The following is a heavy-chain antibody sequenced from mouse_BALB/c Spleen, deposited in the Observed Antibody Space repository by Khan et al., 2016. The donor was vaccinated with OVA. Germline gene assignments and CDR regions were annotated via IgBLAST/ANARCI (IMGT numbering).Heavy chain of an antibody. D-gene: IGHD2-1*01. Sequence: VQLQESGAELAKPGASVKMSCQASGYSFSTYWMHWIKQRPGQGLEWIGYINPSTGYTEYNQIFKDKATLTADESSSTAFMQLSSLTYEDSAVYSCTRRGLYGIFPYWGQGTLVTVSA. CDR1: GYSFSTYW. CDR3: TRRGLYGIFPY. CDR2: INPSTGYT. J-gene: IGHJ3*01. V-gene: IGHV1-7*01.